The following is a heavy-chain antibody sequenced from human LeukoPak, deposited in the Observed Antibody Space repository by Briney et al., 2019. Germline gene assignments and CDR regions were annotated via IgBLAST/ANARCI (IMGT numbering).Heavy chain of an antibody. J-gene: IGHJ4*02. CDR3: ARDLSGSGWEYYFDY. D-gene: IGHD6-19*01. Sequence: SVKVSCKASGGTFSSYAISWVRQAPGQGLEWMGGIIPIFGTANYAQKFQGRVTITADESTSTAYMELSSLRSEDTAVYYCARDLSGSGWEYYFDYWGRGTLVTVSS. CDR2: IIPIFGTA. CDR1: GGTFSSYA. V-gene: IGHV1-69*13.